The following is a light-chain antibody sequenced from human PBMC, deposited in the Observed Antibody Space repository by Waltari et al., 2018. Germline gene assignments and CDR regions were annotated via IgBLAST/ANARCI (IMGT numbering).Light chain of an antibody. V-gene: IGLV3-25*03. CDR3: QSADSSGTYVV. CDR2: EDS. CDR1: ALPKQY. J-gene: IGLJ2*01. Sequence: SYELTQPPSVSVSPGQTARITCSGDALPKQYAYWYQQKPGQAPVLVIYEDSGRPSGIPERFSGSSSGTTVTLTISGVQAEDEADYYCQSADSSGTYVVFGGGTKLTVL.